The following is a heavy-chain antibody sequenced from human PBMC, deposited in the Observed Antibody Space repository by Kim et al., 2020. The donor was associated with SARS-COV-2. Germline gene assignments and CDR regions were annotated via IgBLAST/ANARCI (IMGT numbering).Heavy chain of an antibody. CDR1: GGSISSYY. CDR3: ARTLQRERPTLEAFEF. Sequence: SETLSLTCTVSGGSISSYYWSWIRQPPGKGLEWIGYIYYSGSTNYNPSLMSRVTISVDTSKNQFSLKLSSVTAADTAVYYCARTLQRERPTLEAFEFWG. J-gene: IGHJ3*01. V-gene: IGHV4-59*01. D-gene: IGHD1-26*01. CDR2: IYYSGST.